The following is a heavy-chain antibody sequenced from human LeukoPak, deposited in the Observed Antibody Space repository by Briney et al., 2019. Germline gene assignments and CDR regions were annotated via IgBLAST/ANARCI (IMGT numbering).Heavy chain of an antibody. CDR3: ARVDYGDTY. CDR2: IYYSGST. V-gene: IGHV4-61*01. D-gene: IGHD4-17*01. CDR1: GGSITTGSYY. Sequence: PSQTLSLTCTVSGGSITTGSYYWIWIRQPPGKGLEWIGYIYYSGSTNYNPSLKSRVTISVDTSKNQFSLKLSSVTAADTAVYYCARVDYGDTYWSQGTLVTVSS. J-gene: IGHJ4*02.